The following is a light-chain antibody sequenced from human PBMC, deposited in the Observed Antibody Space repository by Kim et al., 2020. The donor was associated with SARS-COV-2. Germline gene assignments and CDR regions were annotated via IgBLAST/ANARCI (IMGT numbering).Light chain of an antibody. Sequence: GQSISISCSGTDSGIDIYNYVSRYQQRPGKTPKLLMYDVTKPPAGVPVPFSSSKSGTTASMSVSGLQADDEADYYCSSFAAGNNLLFGGGTKVTVL. CDR2: DVT. J-gene: IGLJ2*01. CDR1: DSGIDIYNY. V-gene: IGLV2-8*01. CDR3: SSFAAGNNLL.